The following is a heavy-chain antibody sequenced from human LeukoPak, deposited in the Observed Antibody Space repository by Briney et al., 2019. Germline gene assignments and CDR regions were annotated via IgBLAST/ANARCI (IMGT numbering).Heavy chain of an antibody. CDR1: GFTFSSYS. V-gene: IGHV3-21*01. D-gene: IGHD2/OR15-2a*01. J-gene: IGHJ4*02. CDR2: ISSSSSYI. Sequence: RGSLRLSCAASGFTFSSYSMNWVRQAPGKGLEWVSSISSSSSYIYYADSVKGRFTISRDNAKNSLYLQMNSLRAEDTAVYYRARVVTTFHFDYWGQGTLVTVSS. CDR3: ARVVTTFHFDY.